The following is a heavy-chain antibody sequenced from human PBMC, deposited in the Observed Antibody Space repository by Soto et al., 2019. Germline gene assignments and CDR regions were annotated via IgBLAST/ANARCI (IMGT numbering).Heavy chain of an antibody. CDR2: IYTSGST. J-gene: IGHJ6*02. CDR1: GGSISSYY. Sequence: PSETLSLTCTVSGGSISSYYCSWIRQPAGKGLEWIGRIYTSGSTNYNPSLKSRVTMSVDTSKNQFSLKLSSVTAADTAVYYCARDGPPPLGYCSSTSCFRAVHYGMDVWGQGTTVTVSS. D-gene: IGHD2-2*01. CDR3: ARDGPPPLGYCSSTSCFRAVHYGMDV. V-gene: IGHV4-4*07.